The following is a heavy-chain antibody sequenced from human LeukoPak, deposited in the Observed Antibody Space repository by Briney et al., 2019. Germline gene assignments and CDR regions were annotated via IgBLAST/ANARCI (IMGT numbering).Heavy chain of an antibody. D-gene: IGHD3-10*01. CDR1: GFPFSSYW. V-gene: IGHV3-7*03. J-gene: IGHJ4*02. CDR2: IKQDGSKK. Sequence: GGSLRLSCVASGFPFSSYWMTWVRQAPGKGLEWVANIKQDGSKKSYVDSVKGRFTISRDNAKNSLYLQMNSLRAEDAAVYYCARDKEVYYYASGSLGYWGQGTLITVSS. CDR3: ARDKEVYYYASGSLGY.